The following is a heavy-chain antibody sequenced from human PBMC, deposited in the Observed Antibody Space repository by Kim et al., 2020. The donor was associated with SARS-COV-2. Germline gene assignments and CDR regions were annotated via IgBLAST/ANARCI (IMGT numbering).Heavy chain of an antibody. J-gene: IGHJ6*03. Sequence: NYNPTLKSRVTISVDTSKNQFSLKLSSVTAADTAVYYCERSYYYYDMDVWGKGTTVTVSS. CDR3: ERSYYYYDMDV. V-gene: IGHV4-59*01.